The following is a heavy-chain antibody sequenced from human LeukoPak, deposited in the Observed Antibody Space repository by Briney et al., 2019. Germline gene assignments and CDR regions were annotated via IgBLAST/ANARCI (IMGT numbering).Heavy chain of an antibody. CDR1: GFTVSSNY. V-gene: IGHV3-53*01. J-gene: IGHJ4*02. CDR3: AGRRSSGWYAY. D-gene: IGHD6-19*01. Sequence: GGSLRLPCATSGFTVSSNYMSWVRQAPGKGLEWVSVIYDSGTTYYADSVKGRFLIFRDTSKNTVDLQMNSLRVEDTAVYYCAGRRSSGWYAYWGQGTLVTVSS. CDR2: IYDSGTT.